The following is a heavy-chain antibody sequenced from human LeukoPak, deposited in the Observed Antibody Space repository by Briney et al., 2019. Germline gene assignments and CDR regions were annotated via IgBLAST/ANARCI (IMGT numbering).Heavy chain of an antibody. CDR3: ARHLSGVTGYSYGRGIDY. J-gene: IGHJ4*02. Sequence: GGSLRLSCAASGFRFNTFWMSWVRQAPGKGLEWVANIKQDGSENYYVDSVKGRFTISRDNAKKSLYLQMKSLRAEDTAVYYCARHLSGVTGYSYGRGIDYWGQGTLVTVSS. D-gene: IGHD5-18*01. CDR2: IKQDGSEN. CDR1: GFRFNTFW. V-gene: IGHV3-7*01.